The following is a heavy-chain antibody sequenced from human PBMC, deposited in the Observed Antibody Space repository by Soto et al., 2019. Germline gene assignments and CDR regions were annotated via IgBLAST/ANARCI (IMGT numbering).Heavy chain of an antibody. Sequence: TRTLTCAVSVDSIANNRAAWNWIRKSPSRGLEWLGRTYYRSKWYNDYAVSVKSRITINPDTSKNQFSLQLNSVTPEDTAVYYCARDRGSSWYGNWFAPWGQGTLVTVSS. V-gene: IGHV6-1*01. CDR2: TYYRSKWYN. CDR1: VDSIANNRAA. D-gene: IGHD6-13*01. J-gene: IGHJ5*02. CDR3: ARDRGSSWYGNWFAP.